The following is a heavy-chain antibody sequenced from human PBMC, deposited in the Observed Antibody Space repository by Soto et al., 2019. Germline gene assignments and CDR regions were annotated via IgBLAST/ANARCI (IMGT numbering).Heavy chain of an antibody. J-gene: IGHJ6*02. D-gene: IGHD6-19*01. CDR1: GYTFSSYG. CDR3: AKEHSSGNYYYYGMDV. Sequence: HPGGSLRLSCAASGYTFSSYGMHWVRQAPGKGLEWVAVISYDGSNKYYADSVKGRFTISRDNSKNTLYLQMNSLRAEDTAVYYCAKEHSSGNYYYYGMDVWGQGTTVTVSS. CDR2: ISYDGSNK. V-gene: IGHV3-30*18.